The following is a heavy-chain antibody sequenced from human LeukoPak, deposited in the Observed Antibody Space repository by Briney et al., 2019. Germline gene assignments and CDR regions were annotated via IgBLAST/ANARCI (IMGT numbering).Heavy chain of an antibody. Sequence: PGGSLRLSCAASGFTFSSYAMHWVRQAPGKGREWVAVISYDGSNKYYADSVKGRFTISRDNSKNTLYLQMNSLRAEDTAVYYCARGVDDILTGYLDYWGQGTLVTGSS. CDR2: ISYDGSNK. CDR3: ARGVDDILTGYLDY. J-gene: IGHJ4*02. CDR1: GFTFSSYA. D-gene: IGHD3-9*01. V-gene: IGHV3-30*04.